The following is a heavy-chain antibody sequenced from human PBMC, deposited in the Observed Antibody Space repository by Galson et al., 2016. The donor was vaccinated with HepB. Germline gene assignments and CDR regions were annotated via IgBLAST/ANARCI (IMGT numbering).Heavy chain of an antibody. CDR2: LYQTGTA. V-gene: IGHV4-4*02. CDR3: ARGTLGTAATMAFDY. D-gene: IGHD4/OR15-4a*01. Sequence: ETLSLTCTVSGRSISNDYWWSWVRQSPGKGLEWIGELYQTGTANYNPSLPRRATIPVAKSKNQFSLKLDSVTAADTAVYYWARGTLGTAATMAFDYWGQGTLVSVSS. CDR1: GRSISNDYW. J-gene: IGHJ4*02.